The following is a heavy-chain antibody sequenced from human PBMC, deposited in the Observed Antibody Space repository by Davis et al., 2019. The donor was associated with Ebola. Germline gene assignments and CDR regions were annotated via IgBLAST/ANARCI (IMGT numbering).Heavy chain of an antibody. D-gene: IGHD3-3*01. CDR2: IWYDGSNK. CDR3: ARDFRAYYDFWSGYPYYYYGMDV. Sequence: GESLKISCAASGFTFSSYGMHWVRQAPGKGLEWVAVIWYDGSNKYYADSVKGRFTISRDNSKNTLYLQMNSLRAEDTAVYYCARDFRAYYDFWSGYPYYYYGMDVWGQGTTVTVSS. CDR1: GFTFSSYG. J-gene: IGHJ6*02. V-gene: IGHV3-33*01.